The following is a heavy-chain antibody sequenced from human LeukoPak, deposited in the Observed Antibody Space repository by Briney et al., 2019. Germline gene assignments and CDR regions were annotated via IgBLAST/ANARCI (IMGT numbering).Heavy chain of an antibody. J-gene: IGHJ4*02. Sequence: GGSLRLSCAASGSTFSSYAMSWVRQAPGKGLEWVSAISGSGGSTYYADSVKGRFTISRDNSKNTLYLQMNSLRAEDTAVYYCATTGIVGATTRFDYWGQGTLVTVSS. V-gene: IGHV3-23*01. D-gene: IGHD1-26*01. CDR2: ISGSGGST. CDR1: GSTFSSYA. CDR3: ATTGIVGATTRFDY.